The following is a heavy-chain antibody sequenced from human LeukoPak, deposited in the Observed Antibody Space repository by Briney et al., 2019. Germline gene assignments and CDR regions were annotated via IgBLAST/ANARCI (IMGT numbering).Heavy chain of an antibody. V-gene: IGHV4-34*01. D-gene: IGHD5-18*01. Sequence: ETLSLTCAFRGGSFSGYYWSWVRQPPGKGVEWIGEIHHSGSTNYNPSLKSRVTISVDTSKNQFSLKLSSVTAADTAVYYCARGDLLGDTAMASDYWGQGTLVTVSS. CDR2: IHHSGST. J-gene: IGHJ4*02. CDR1: GGSFSGYY. CDR3: ARGDLLGDTAMASDY.